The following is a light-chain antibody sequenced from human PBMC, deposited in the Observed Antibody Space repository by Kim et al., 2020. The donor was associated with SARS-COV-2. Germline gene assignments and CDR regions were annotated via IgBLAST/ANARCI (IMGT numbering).Light chain of an antibody. V-gene: IGLV7-46*01. CDR3: LLSYGDTRKI. J-gene: IGLJ2*01. Sequence: TVPLPLASNPGTLTSGHFPYWFQQKPGQAPRALIYNTDYKYSWTPARFSGSLLGGKAALTLSDAQAEDEADYYCLLSYGDTRKIFGGGTQLTVL. CDR1: PGTLTSGHF. CDR2: NTD.